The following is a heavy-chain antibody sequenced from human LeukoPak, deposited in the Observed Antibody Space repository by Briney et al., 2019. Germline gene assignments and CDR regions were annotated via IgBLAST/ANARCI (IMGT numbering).Heavy chain of an antibody. Sequence: SETLSLTCTVSGGSISSYYWSWIRQPPGKGLEWIGYIYYSGTTNYNPSLKSRVTISVDTSKNQFSLKVSSVTAADTAVYYCARHTRGLGATINFYGMDVWGQGTTVTVSS. J-gene: IGHJ6*02. D-gene: IGHD1-26*01. CDR2: IYYSGTT. V-gene: IGHV4-59*08. CDR1: GGSISSYY. CDR3: ARHTRGLGATINFYGMDV.